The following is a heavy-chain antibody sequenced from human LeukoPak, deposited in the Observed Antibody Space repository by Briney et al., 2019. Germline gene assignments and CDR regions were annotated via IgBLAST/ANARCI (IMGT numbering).Heavy chain of an antibody. Sequence: ASVKVSCKASGYTFTSYDINWVRQATGQGLEWMGWMNPNSGNTGYAQKFQGRVTITRNTSISTAYMELSSLRSEDTAVYYCARGRLIRRGYSYGLDYWGQGTLVTVSS. V-gene: IGHV1-8*03. CDR2: MNPNSGNT. CDR3: ARGRLIRRGYSYGLDY. D-gene: IGHD5-18*01. J-gene: IGHJ4*02. CDR1: GYTFTSYD.